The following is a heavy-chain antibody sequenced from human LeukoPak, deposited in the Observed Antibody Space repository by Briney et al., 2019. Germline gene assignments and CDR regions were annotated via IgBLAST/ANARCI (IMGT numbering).Heavy chain of an antibody. CDR2: IYISGSGST. J-gene: IGHJ4*02. D-gene: IGHD7-27*01. CDR3: ASRKLGNDY. Sequence: PSETLSLTCTVSGGSISSYYWSWLRQPAGKGLEWIGRIYISGSGSTNYNPSLKSRFTMSVDTSKNQFSLKLSSVTAADTAVYYCASRKLGNDYWGQGTLVTVSS. CDR1: GGSISSYY. V-gene: IGHV4-4*07.